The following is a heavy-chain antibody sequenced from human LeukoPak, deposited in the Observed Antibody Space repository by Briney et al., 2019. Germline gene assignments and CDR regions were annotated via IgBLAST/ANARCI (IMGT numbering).Heavy chain of an antibody. J-gene: IGHJ4*02. CDR3: ASISHVWSGYYTVHHDY. CDR2: INPHSGDT. V-gene: IGHV1-2*02. D-gene: IGHD3-3*02. CDR1: GYTFIDYY. Sequence: ASVKVSCKASGYTFIDYYMHWVRQAPGQGLEWMGWINPHSGDTNYAQKFQGRVTMTRDTSISTVYMELSSLRSDDTAVYYCASISHVWSGYYTVHHDYWGQGTLVTVSS.